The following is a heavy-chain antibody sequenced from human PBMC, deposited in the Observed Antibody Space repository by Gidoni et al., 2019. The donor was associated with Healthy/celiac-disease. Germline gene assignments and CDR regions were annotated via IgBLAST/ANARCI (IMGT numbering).Heavy chain of an antibody. CDR1: GGSIISSSND. D-gene: IGHD6-6*01. V-gene: IGHV4-39*01. J-gene: IGHJ4*02. Sequence: QLQLQESGPGLVKPSENLSLSCPVSGGSIISSSNDWGWIRQPPGKGLEGIGSIYYSGSTYYNPSLKSRVTISVDTSKNQFSLKLSSVTAADTAVYYCARAYLLGAAHIDYWGQGTLVTVSS. CDR2: IYYSGST. CDR3: ARAYLLGAAHIDY.